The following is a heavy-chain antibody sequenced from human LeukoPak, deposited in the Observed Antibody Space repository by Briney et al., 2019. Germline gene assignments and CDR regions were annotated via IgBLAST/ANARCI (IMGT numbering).Heavy chain of an antibody. J-gene: IGHJ4*02. CDR2: ISSSGSTI. CDR3: ASYNTAMAYRDY. D-gene: IGHD5-18*01. CDR1: GFTFSDYY. V-gene: IGHV3-11*01. Sequence: GGSLRLSCAASGFTFSDYYMSWIRQAPGKGLEWVSHISSSGSTIYYADSVKGRFTISRDNAKNSLYLQMNSLRAEDTAVYYCASYNTAMAYRDYWGQGTLVTVSS.